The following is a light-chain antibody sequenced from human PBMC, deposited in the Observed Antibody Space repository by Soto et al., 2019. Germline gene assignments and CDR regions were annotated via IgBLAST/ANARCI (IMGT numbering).Light chain of an antibody. Sequence: EVVLTQSPGTLSLSPGERATLSCRASQSVSNNYFAWYQQKPGQAHRLLIFGSSDRATGIPDMFSGSGSGTDFTLTISRLEPEDFAVYYCQQYGSSPPYTFGKGTKLEIK. V-gene: IGKV3-20*01. CDR2: GSS. J-gene: IGKJ2*01. CDR3: QQYGSSPPYT. CDR1: QSVSNNY.